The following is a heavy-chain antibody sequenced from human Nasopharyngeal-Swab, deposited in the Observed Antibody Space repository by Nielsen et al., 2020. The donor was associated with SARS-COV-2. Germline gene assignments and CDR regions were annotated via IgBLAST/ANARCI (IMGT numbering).Heavy chain of an antibody. Sequence: GESPKIPCAASGFTFSSYSMNWVRQAPGKGLEWVSSISSGSSYIYYADPVKGRFTISRDNAKNSLDLQMNSLRAEDTAVYYCARNPSPPYSSGWFDYWGQGTLVTVSS. D-gene: IGHD6-19*01. CDR2: ISSGSSYI. CDR1: GFTFSSYS. J-gene: IGHJ5*01. V-gene: IGHV3-21*01. CDR3: ARNPSPPYSSGWFDY.